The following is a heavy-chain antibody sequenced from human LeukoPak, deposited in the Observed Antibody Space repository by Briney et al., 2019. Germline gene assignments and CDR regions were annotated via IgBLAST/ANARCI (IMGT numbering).Heavy chain of an antibody. CDR1: GFTFSSYS. D-gene: IGHD6-19*01. Sequence: GGSLRLSCAASGFTFSSYSMNWVRQAPGKGLEWVSSISSSSSYIYYANSVKGRFTISRDNAKNSLYLQMNSLRAEDTAVYYCATHSSGWYVGAKHDYWGQGTLVTVSS. CDR2: ISSSSSYI. CDR3: ATHSSGWYVGAKHDY. V-gene: IGHV3-21*01. J-gene: IGHJ4*02.